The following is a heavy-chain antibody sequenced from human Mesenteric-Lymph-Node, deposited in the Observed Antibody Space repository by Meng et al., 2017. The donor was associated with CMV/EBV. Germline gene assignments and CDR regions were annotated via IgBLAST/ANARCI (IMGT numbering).Heavy chain of an antibody. V-gene: IGHV4-30-4*08. CDR2: IYYSGST. J-gene: IGHJ6*02. CDR3: ARVPLTAADLFYYYYGMDV. D-gene: IGHD1-14*01. Sequence: SETLSLTCTVSGGSISSGNYYWSWIRQPPGKGLEWIGYIYYSGSTYYNPSLKSRITISVDTSKNQFSLKLSSVTAADTAVYYCARVPLTAADLFYYYYGMDVWGQGTTVTVSS. CDR1: GGSISSGNYY.